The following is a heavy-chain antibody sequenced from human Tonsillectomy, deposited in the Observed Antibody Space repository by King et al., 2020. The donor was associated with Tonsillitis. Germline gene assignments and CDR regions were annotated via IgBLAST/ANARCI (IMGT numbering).Heavy chain of an antibody. CDR1: GYTFNNNG. CDR2: ICTYNGNT. CDR3: ARVSGDYHPLSGFDY. D-gene: IGHD3-3*01. V-gene: IGHV1-18*04. Sequence: VQLVQSGAEVKKPGASVKVSCRTSGYTFNNNGLTWVRQAPGQGLEWMGWICTYNGNTNYAQKFQGRVTMTTDTSTSTAYMELRSLRSDDTAVYYCARVSGDYHPLSGFDYWGQGTLVTVSS. J-gene: IGHJ4*02.